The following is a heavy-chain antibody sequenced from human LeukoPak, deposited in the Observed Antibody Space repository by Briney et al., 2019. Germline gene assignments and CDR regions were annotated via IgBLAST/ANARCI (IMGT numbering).Heavy chain of an antibody. J-gene: IGHJ3*02. CDR1: GFTFTSSA. D-gene: IGHD3-22*01. Sequence: SVKVSCKASGFTFTSSAMQWVRQARGQRLEWIGWIVVGSGNTNYAQKFQERATITRDMSTSTAYMEPSSLRTEDTAVYYCAAADNYYDSSGYPLYAFDIWGQGTMVTVSS. V-gene: IGHV1-58*02. CDR2: IVVGSGNT. CDR3: AAADNYYDSSGYPLYAFDI.